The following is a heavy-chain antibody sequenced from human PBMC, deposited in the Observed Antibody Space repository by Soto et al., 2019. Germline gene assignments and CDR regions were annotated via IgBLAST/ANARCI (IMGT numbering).Heavy chain of an antibody. CDR1: GGSISSYY. CDR3: ARDLWGYCGADCYPLDV. V-gene: IGHV4-59*01. CDR2: MYNTGST. J-gene: IGHJ6*02. D-gene: IGHD2-21*02. Sequence: QVRLQESGPGLVKPSETLSLTCTVSGGSISSYYWSWIRQPPGKGLEWIGYMYNTGSTIYNPSLKNRATISVDTSKNQSSLYLNSVPAANTAVYYCARDLWGYCGADCYPLDVWGQGTTVTVSS.